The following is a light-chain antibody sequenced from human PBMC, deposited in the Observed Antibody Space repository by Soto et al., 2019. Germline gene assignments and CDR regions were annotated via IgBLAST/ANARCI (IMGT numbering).Light chain of an antibody. CDR1: QDMSNY. V-gene: IGKV1-33*01. CDR2: DAA. J-gene: IGKJ2*01. CDR3: QQYDHLLYT. Sequence: DIQMTQSPSSLSASVGDRVTITCQASQDMSNYLRWYQQKTGKVPNLLISDAANLETGVPSRFRGSGSGTDFTCTISSLKPEDIATYYCQQYDHLLYTFGQGTKLEIK.